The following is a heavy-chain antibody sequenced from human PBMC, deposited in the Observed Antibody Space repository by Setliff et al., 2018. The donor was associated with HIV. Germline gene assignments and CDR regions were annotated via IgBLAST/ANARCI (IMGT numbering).Heavy chain of an antibody. CDR2: ISNNGGRT. CDR1: GFTFSSYA. Sequence: PGGSLRLSCVASGFTFSSYAMHWVRQAPGKGLEFVSTISNNGGRTFYADSVKGRFTISRDNSKNTLYLQMGSLRAEDTAVYYCARGAILSFGDSMAHWGQGTLVTVSS. J-gene: IGHJ4*02. V-gene: IGHV3-64*02. D-gene: IGHD3-16*01. CDR3: ARGAILSFGDSMAH.